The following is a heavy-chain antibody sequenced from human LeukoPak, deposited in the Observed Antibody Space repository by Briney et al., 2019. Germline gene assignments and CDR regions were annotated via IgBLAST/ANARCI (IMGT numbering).Heavy chain of an antibody. D-gene: IGHD7-27*01. CDR2: IINHSGTT. CDR1: GASISSGTYY. J-gene: IGHJ4*02. CDR3: ASGDIYFDY. V-gene: IGHV4-30-2*06. Sequence: PSQTLSLTCSVSGASISSGTYYWACLRQSPGKGLEWIGYIINHSGTTSYNPSPKSRVTISADTSKNLLSLNLRSVTAADTAVYYCASGDIYFDYWGQGTLVTVSS.